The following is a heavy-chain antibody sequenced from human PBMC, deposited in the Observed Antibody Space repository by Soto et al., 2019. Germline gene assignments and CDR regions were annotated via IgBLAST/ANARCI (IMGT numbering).Heavy chain of an antibody. J-gene: IGHJ4*02. D-gene: IGHD3-22*01. CDR3: AKDFNTMIVVALDY. Sequence: GGSLRLSCAASGFTFSSYGMHWVRQAPGKGLEWVAVISYDGSNKYYADSVKGRFTISRDNSKNTLYLQMNSLRAEDTAVYYCAKDFNTMIVVALDYWGQGTLVTVSS. CDR1: GFTFSSYG. V-gene: IGHV3-30*18. CDR2: ISYDGSNK.